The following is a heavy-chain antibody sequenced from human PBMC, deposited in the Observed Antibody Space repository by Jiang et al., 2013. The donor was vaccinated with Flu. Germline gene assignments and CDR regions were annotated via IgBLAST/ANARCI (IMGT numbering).Heavy chain of an antibody. J-gene: IGHJ4*02. CDR1: GYTFTSYG. V-gene: IGHV1-18*04. CDR2: ISAYNGNT. CDR3: TGVGYCSGGSCYYGSFDY. D-gene: IGHD2-15*01. Sequence: GAEVKKPGASVKVSCKASGYTFTSYGISWVRQAPGQGLEWMGWISAYNGNTNYAQKLQGRVTMTTDTSTSTAYMELRSLRSDDTAVYYCTGVGYCSGGSCYYGSFDYWGQGTLVTVSS.